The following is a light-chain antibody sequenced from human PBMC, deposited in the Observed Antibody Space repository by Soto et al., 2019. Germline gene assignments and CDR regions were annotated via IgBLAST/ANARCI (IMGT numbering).Light chain of an antibody. CDR1: QGVNSW. Sequence: DIQMTQSPSSVSASVGDRVTITCRASQGVNSWLAWYQQKPGEAPKLLLHTASSLQSGVPSRFSGSGSGTDFTLTISSLQPADFATYYCQQADSIPWTFGQGTKVEI. V-gene: IGKV1-12*01. CDR2: TAS. CDR3: QQADSIPWT. J-gene: IGKJ1*01.